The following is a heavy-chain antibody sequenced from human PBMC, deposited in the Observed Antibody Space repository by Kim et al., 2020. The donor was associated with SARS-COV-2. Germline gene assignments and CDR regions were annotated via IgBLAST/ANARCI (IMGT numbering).Heavy chain of an antibody. CDR3: ARSSRADIVVVPAAYYYYYGMDV. J-gene: IGHJ6*02. Sequence: SVKVSCKASGGTFSSYAISWVRQAPGQGLEWMGGIIPIFGTANYAQKFQGRVTITADESTSTAYMELSSLRSEDTAVYYCARSSRADIVVVPAAYYYYYGMDVWGQGTTVTVSS. D-gene: IGHD2-2*01. CDR1: GGTFSSYA. CDR2: IIPIFGTA. V-gene: IGHV1-69*13.